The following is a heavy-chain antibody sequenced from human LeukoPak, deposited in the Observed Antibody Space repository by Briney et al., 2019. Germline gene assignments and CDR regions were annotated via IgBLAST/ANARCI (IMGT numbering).Heavy chain of an antibody. CDR1: GFTFSGYW. CDR2: IYTDGSRT. CDR3: ARGDHVGYFLDY. Sequence: PGGSLRLSCAASGFTFSGYWMRWVRQAPGKGLVWVSRIYTDGSRTNYADSVWGRFTISRDNAKNTLYLQLDSLRAEDTAVYYCARGDHVGYFLDYWGQGTLVTVSS. V-gene: IGHV3-74*01. J-gene: IGHJ4*02. D-gene: IGHD1-26*01.